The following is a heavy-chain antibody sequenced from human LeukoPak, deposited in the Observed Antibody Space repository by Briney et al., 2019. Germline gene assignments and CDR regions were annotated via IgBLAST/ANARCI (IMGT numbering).Heavy chain of an antibody. D-gene: IGHD3-22*01. Sequence: GGSLRLSCAASGFTFSSYAMSWVRQAPGKGLEWVSAISGSGGSTYYADSVKGRFTISRDNSKNTLYLQMNSLRAEDTAVCYCAKGYYDTDYFDYWGQGALVTVSS. CDR1: GFTFSSYA. J-gene: IGHJ4*02. CDR3: AKGYYDTDYFDY. V-gene: IGHV3-23*01. CDR2: ISGSGGST.